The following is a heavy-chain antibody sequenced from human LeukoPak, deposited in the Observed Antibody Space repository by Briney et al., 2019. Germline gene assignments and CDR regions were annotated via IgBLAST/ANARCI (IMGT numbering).Heavy chain of an antibody. CDR1: GGTFSSYA. CDR2: IIPILGIA. V-gene: IGHV1-69*04. J-gene: IGHJ6*03. D-gene: IGHD2-2*01. Sequence: SVKVSCKASGGTFSSYAISWVRQAPGQGLEWMGRIIPILGIANYAQKLQGRVTMTTDTSTSTAYMELRSLRSDDTAVYYCARPIVVVPAAMGRNYYMDVWGKGTTVTVSS. CDR3: ARPIVVVPAAMGRNYYMDV.